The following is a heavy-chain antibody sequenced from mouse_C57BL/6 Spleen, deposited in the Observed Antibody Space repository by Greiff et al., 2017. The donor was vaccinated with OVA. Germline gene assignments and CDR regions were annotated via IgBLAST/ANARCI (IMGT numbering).Heavy chain of an antibody. V-gene: IGHV3-6*01. D-gene: IGHD1-1*01. CDR3: ARAAVVRYFDY. J-gene: IGHJ2*01. Sequence: EVKLQESGPGLVKPSQSLSLTCSVTGYSITSGYYWNWIRQFPGNKLEWMGYISYDGSNNYNPSLKNRISITRDTSKNQFFLKLNSVTTEDTATYYCARAAVVRYFDYWGQGTTLTVSS. CDR2: ISYDGSN. CDR1: GYSITSGYY.